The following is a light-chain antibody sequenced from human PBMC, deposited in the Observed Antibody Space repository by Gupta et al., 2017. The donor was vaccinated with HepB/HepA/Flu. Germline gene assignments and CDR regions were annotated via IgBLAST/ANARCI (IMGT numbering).Light chain of an antibody. J-gene: IGLJ2*01. Sequence: QSVLTQPPSVSGAAGQRVIIACPGTSSNIGAGYDVHWYQQLPGTAPKLLIYGNSNRPSGVPDRFSGSKSGTSASLAITGLQAEDEADYYCQSYDSSRNADVVFGGGTKLTVL. CDR3: QSYDSSRNADVV. CDR2: GNS. CDR1: SSNIGAGYD. V-gene: IGLV1-40*01.